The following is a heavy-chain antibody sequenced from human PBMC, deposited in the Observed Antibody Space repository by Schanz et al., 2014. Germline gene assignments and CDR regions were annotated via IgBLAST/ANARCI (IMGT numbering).Heavy chain of an antibody. CDR3: LAPDYGMDV. CDR2: IKRDGSEK. Sequence: EVQLLESGGGLVEPGGSLRLSCTASGFTFSDYWMSWVRQAPGKGPEWVANIKRDGSEKNYLDSVKGRFTISRDNAKNSLFLQMNSLRAEDTAVYDCLAPDYGMDVWGQGTTVTVSS. J-gene: IGHJ6*02. V-gene: IGHV3-7*02. CDR1: GFTFSDYW.